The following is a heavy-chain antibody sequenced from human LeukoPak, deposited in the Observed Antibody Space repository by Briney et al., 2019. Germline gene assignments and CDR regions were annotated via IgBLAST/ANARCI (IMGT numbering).Heavy chain of an antibody. CDR3: ARHTSVAGPFDY. D-gene: IGHD6-19*01. J-gene: IGHJ4*02. CDR1: GGSISSRSSF. Sequence: PSETLPLTCTVSGGSISSRSSFWGWIRQPPGKGLEWIGSIYDSETTSYNPSLKSRVTISVDTSKNQFSLKLSSVTAADTAVYYCARHTSVAGPFDYWGQGTLVTVSS. CDR2: IYDSETT. V-gene: IGHV4-39*01.